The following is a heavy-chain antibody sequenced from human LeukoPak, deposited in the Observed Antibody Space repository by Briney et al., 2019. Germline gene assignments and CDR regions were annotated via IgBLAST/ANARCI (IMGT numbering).Heavy chain of an antibody. CDR3: ASRAIDSSGYPNGRYYYYGMDV. J-gene: IGHJ6*02. Sequence: SETLSLTCAVYGGSFSGYYWSWIRQPPGKGLEWIGEINHSGSTNYNPSLKSRVTISVDMSKNQFSLKLSSVTAADTAVYYCASRAIDSSGYPNGRYYYYGMDVWGQGTTVTVSS. CDR1: GGSFSGYY. V-gene: IGHV4-34*01. D-gene: IGHD3-22*01. CDR2: INHSGST.